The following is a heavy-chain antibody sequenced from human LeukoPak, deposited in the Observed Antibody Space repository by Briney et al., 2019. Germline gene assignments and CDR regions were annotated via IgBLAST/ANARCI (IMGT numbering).Heavy chain of an antibody. J-gene: IGHJ4*02. CDR3: ARAHGDSAGYLDY. V-gene: IGHV3-23*01. CDR1: GFTFSSYA. D-gene: IGHD4-17*01. Sequence: PGGSLRLSCAASGFTFSSYAMSWVRQAPGKGLEWVSAISGSGGSTYYADSVKGRFTISRDNSRNTLYLQMNSLRDEDTAIYYCARAHGDSAGYLDYWGQGTLVTVSS. CDR2: ISGSGGST.